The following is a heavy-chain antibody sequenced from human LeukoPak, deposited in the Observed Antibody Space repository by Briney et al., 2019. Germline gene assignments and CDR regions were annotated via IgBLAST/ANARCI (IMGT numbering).Heavy chain of an antibody. CDR2: IYTSGST. CDR1: GGSISSGSYY. J-gene: IGHJ6*03. D-gene: IGHD4-11*01. Sequence: PSETLSLTCTVSGGSISSGSYYWSWIRQPAGKGLEWIGRIYTSGSTNYNPSLKSRVTISVDTSKNQFSLKLSSVTAADTAVYYCARASDYRNDYYYYMDVWGKGTTVTVSS. CDR3: ARASDYRNDYYYYMDV. V-gene: IGHV4-61*02.